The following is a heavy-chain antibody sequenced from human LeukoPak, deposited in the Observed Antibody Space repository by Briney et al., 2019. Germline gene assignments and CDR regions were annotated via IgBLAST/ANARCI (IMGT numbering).Heavy chain of an antibody. V-gene: IGHV3-21*01. J-gene: IGHJ4*02. CDR2: ISTSSSSK. CDR3: ARWDDLFLIDF. D-gene: IGHD3-9*01. Sequence: GSLRLSCVASGFTFSSYRMSWVRQAPGKGLEWVSSISTSSSSKYYADSVKGRFTISRDNAKNSLDLQMNSLRAEDTAVYYCARWDDLFLIDFWGQGTLVTVSS. CDR1: GFTFSSYR.